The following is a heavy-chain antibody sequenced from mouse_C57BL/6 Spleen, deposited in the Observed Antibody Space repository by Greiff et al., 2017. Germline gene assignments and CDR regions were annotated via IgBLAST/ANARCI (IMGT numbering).Heavy chain of an antibody. Sequence: EVQLQQSGTVLARPGASVKMSCKTSGYTFTSYWMHWVKQRPGQGLEWIGAIYPGNGDTSYNKKFKGKAKLTAVTSASTAYMELSSLTNEDSAVYYCTVYAYDGLFAYWGQGTTLTVSA. D-gene: IGHD2-2*01. CDR2: IYPGNGDT. CDR1: GYTFTSYW. CDR3: TVYAYDGLFAY. J-gene: IGHJ2*01. V-gene: IGHV1-5*01.